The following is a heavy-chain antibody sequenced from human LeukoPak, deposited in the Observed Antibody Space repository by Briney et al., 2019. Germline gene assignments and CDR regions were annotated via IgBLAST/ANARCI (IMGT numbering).Heavy chain of an antibody. J-gene: IGHJ3*02. CDR1: GYTFTGCY. Sequence: GASVKVSCKASGYTFTGCYMHWVRQAPGQGLEWMGWINPNSGGTNYAQKLQGRVTMTTDTSTSTAYMELRSLRSDDTAVYYCARDGAPMVRGVRSAFDIWGQGTMVTVSS. CDR3: ARDGAPMVRGVRSAFDI. V-gene: IGHV1-2*02. D-gene: IGHD3-10*01. CDR2: INPNSGGT.